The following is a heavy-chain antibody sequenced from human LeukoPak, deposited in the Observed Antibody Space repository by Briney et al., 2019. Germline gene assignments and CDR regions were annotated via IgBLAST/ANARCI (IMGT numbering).Heavy chain of an antibody. CDR3: ARDSPLIPAARGGNDYYYYGMDV. CDR2: IYSGGST. D-gene: IGHD2-2*01. J-gene: IGHJ6*02. Sequence: GGSLRLSCAASQFTFRIYSMSWVRQAPGKGLEWVSVIYSGGSTYYADSVKGRFTISRHNSKNTLYLQMNSLRAEDTAVYYCARDSPLIPAARGGNDYYYYGMDVWGQGTTVTVSS. V-gene: IGHV3-53*04. CDR1: QFTFRIYS.